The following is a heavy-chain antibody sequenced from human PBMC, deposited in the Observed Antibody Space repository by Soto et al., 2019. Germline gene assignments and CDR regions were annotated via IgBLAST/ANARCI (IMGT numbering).Heavy chain of an antibody. J-gene: IGHJ5*02. D-gene: IGHD2-15*01. Sequence: EVQLLESGGGLIQPGGSLRLSCVASGFTFSSYSMRWVRQAPGKGLEWVSAISGSGGSTYYADSVKGRITISRDNSKNTLYLLGDSLRAEDTAVYYCASYSRCSAGWCTGSSGPGTLVPVSA. CDR2: ISGSGGST. V-gene: IGHV3-23*01. CDR3: ASYSRCSAGWCTGS. CDR1: GFTFSSYS.